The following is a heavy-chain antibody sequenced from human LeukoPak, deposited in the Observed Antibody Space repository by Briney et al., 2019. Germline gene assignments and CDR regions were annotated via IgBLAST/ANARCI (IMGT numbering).Heavy chain of an antibody. CDR2: INSDGSST. D-gene: IGHD1-26*01. Sequence: PGGSLRLSCAASGFTFSSYWMHWVRQAPGKGLVWVSRINSDGSSTSYADSVKGRFTISRDNAKNTLYMQMNSLRAEDTAVYYCARDGSWELALDYWGQGTLVTVSS. CDR3: ARDGSWELALDY. J-gene: IGHJ4*02. CDR1: GFTFSSYW. V-gene: IGHV3-74*01.